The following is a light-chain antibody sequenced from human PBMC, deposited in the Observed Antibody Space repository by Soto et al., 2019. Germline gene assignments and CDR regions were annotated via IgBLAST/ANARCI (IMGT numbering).Light chain of an antibody. J-gene: IGKJ1*01. V-gene: IGKV3-15*01. CDR2: RAS. CDR1: QTIYSN. Sequence: IQMTQSPATLPVSPGERATLSCRASQTIYSNVAWYQQRPGQAPRLLIYRASARATGIPARFSGSGSGTEFTLTIGSLQSEDSAVYYCQQYQNLWTFXQGTKVDIK. CDR3: QQYQNLWT.